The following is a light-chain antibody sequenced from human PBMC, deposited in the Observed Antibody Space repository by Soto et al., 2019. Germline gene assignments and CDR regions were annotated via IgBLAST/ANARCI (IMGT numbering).Light chain of an antibody. J-gene: IGLJ3*02. Sequence: QSVLTQPASVSGSPGQSITISCTGTSSDVGIYNYVSWYQQHPGKAPKLIIFEVTNRPSGISDRFSGYKSGNTASLTISGLQAEDDAHDFCGSYTRSTTWVFGGGTKVTVL. V-gene: IGLV2-14*03. CDR2: EVT. CDR3: GSYTRSTTWV. CDR1: SSDVGIYNY.